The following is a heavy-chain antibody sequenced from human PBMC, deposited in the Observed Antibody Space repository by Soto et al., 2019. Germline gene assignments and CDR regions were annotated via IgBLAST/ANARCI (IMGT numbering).Heavy chain of an antibody. Sequence: PGGSLRLSCAASGFTFSSYAMSWVRQAPGKGLEWVSAISGSGGSTYYADSVKGRFTISRDNSKNTLYLQMNSLRAEDTAVYYCAKDRRDIVVVVAARSSSYDAFDIWGQGTMVT. V-gene: IGHV3-23*01. CDR3: AKDRRDIVVVVAARSSSYDAFDI. CDR2: ISGSGGST. D-gene: IGHD2-15*01. J-gene: IGHJ3*02. CDR1: GFTFSSYA.